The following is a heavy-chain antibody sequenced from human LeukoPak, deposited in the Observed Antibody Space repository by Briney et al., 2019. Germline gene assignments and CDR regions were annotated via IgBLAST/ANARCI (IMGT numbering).Heavy chain of an antibody. V-gene: IGHV1-2*02. CDR1: GYTFTGYY. CDR3: ARAYYYDSSGWKIFDY. Sequence: ASVKVSCKASGYTFTGYYMHWVRQAPGQGLEWMGWINPNSGGTNYAQKFQGRVTMTRDTSISTAYMELSRLRSDDTAVYYCARAYYYDSSGWKIFDYWGQGTLVTVSS. CDR2: INPNSGGT. D-gene: IGHD3-22*01. J-gene: IGHJ4*02.